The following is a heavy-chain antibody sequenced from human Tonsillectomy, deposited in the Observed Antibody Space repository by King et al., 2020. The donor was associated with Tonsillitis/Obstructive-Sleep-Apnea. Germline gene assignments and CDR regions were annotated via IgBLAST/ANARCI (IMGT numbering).Heavy chain of an antibody. CDR1: GGSISSYY. Sequence: VQLQESGPGRVKPSETLSLTCTVAGGSISSYYWSWFRQPPGKGREWFGYIYDRGSTNYNTSLKSRVTITVDTSKNQFSLKLSTVTAADTAVYYCASEMVLEAGGVAFDIWGQGTMVTVSS. V-gene: IGHV4-59*01. CDR3: ASEMVLEAGGVAFDI. CDR2: IYDRGST. D-gene: IGHD2-8*02. J-gene: IGHJ3*02.